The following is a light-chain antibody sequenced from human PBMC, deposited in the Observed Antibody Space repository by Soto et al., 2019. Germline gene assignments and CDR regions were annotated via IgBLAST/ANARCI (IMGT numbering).Light chain of an antibody. CDR2: DVS. CDR1: SNDVGAHNY. CDR3: GSYGVISV. V-gene: IGLV2-11*01. J-gene: IGLJ1*01. Sequence: QSALTQPRSVSGSPGQSVAISCTGTSNDVGAHNYVSWYQQHPGKAPKLMIYDVSKRPSGVPDRFSGSKSGNTASLTISGLQAEDEADHYCGSYGVISVFGTGTKLTVL.